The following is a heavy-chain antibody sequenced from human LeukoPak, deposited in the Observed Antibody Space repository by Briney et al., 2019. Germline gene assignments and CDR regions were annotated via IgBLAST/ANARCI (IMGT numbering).Heavy chain of an antibody. CDR2: IYTSGGT. V-gene: IGHV4-4*07. CDR3: ARIDYGGNSGIFDH. J-gene: IGHJ4*02. CDR1: GGSISSYY. D-gene: IGHD4-23*01. Sequence: SETLSLTCTVSGGSISSYYWSWVRQPAGKGLEWIGRIYTSGGTNYNPSLKSRVTMSVDTSKNQFSLKLSSVTAADTAVYYCARIDYGGNSGIFDHWGQGTLVTVSS.